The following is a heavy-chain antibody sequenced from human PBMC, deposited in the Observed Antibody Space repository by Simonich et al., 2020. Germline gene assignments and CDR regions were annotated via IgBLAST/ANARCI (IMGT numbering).Heavy chain of an antibody. J-gene: IGHJ6*02. D-gene: IGHD6-13*01. CDR3: ARVGYSNYYYYGMDV. Sequence: QVQLQESGPGLVKPSETLSLTCAVSGYSISRGYYWGWIRRPPGQGLEWIGSIYHRGSTYYNPSLKSRVTISVDTSKNQFSLKLSSVTAADTAVYYCARVGYSNYYYYGMDVWGQGTTVTVSS. V-gene: IGHV4-38-2*01. CDR2: IYHRGST. CDR1: GYSISRGYY.